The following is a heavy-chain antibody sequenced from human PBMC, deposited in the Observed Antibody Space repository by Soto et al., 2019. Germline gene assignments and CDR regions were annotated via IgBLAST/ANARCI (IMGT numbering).Heavy chain of an antibody. CDR3: ARGTYYYGMDV. J-gene: IGHJ6*02. Sequence: EVQLVESGGGLVKPGGSLRLSCAASGFTFSRYSMNWVRQAPGKGLEWVSSISSSSSYIYYAESVKGRFTISRDNAKNSLYLQMSSLRAEDTAVYYCARGTYYYGMDVWGQGTTVTVSS. CDR1: GFTFSRYS. V-gene: IGHV3-21*01. CDR2: ISSSSSYI.